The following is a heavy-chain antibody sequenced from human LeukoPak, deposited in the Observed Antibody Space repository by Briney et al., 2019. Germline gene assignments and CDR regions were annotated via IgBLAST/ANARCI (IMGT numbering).Heavy chain of an antibody. CDR2: IYPGDSDT. Sequence: GESLKISCKGSGYSFIRYWIGWVRQKPGKGLEWMGIIYPGDSDTRYSPSFQGRVTISADKSISTAYLQWSSLKASDTAMYYCARHYLFSGSSTDYWGQGTLVTVSS. CDR3: ARHYLFSGSSTDY. V-gene: IGHV5-51*01. CDR1: GYSFIRYW. D-gene: IGHD3-10*01. J-gene: IGHJ4*02.